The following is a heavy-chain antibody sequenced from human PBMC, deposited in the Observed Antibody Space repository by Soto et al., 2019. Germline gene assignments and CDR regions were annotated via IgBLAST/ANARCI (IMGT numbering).Heavy chain of an antibody. CDR3: ARDTRYNWNYFDY. CDR1: GGPINSGEYY. CDR2: IYYSGST. V-gene: IGHV4-30-4*01. D-gene: IGHD1-20*01. J-gene: IGHJ4*02. Sequence: QVQLQESGPGLVKPSQTVSLTCTVSGGPINSGEYYWSWIRQPPGKGLEWLGYIYYSGSTYYNPSLKSRVSISMDKSKSQFSLNLTSVTAADTAVYYCARDTRYNWNYFDYWGQGILVAVSS.